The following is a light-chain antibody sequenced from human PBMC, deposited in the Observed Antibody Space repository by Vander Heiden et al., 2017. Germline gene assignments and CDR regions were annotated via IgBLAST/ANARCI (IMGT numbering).Light chain of an antibody. V-gene: IGLV2-8*01. Sequence: QSALTQPPSASGSPGQSVTISCTGTSSDVGGYNYVSWYQHHPGKAPKLMIYEVSKRTSGVPDRFSGSKSGNTASLTVSGLQAEDEADYYCSSYADSNIRVFGGGTKLTVL. CDR2: EVS. J-gene: IGLJ3*02. CDR1: SSDVGGYNY. CDR3: SSYADSNIRV.